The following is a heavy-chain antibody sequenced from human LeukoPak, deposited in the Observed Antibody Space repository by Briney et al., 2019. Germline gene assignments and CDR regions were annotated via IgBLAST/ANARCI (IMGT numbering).Heavy chain of an antibody. CDR3: AKEEGWVLRGGAFVI. J-gene: IGHJ3*02. CDR2: ISWNSGSI. Sequence: GGSLRLSCAASGFTFDDYAMHWVRQAPGKGLEWVSGISWNSGSIGYADPVKGRFTISRDNAKNSLYLHMSSLRAEDTALYYCAKEEGWVLRGGAFVIWGQGTMVTVSS. V-gene: IGHV3-9*01. D-gene: IGHD1-26*01. CDR1: GFTFDDYA.